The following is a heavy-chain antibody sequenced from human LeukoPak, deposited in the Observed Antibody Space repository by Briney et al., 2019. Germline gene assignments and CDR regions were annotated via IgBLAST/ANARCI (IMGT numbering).Heavy chain of an antibody. J-gene: IGHJ6*03. CDR3: ARAAAGIDYYYYMDV. CDR2: INRSGST. CDR1: GGSFRGYY. Sequence: SETLSLTCDVYGGSFRGYYWSWIRQPPGKGLEWIGEINRSGSTNYNPSLKSRVTISVDTSKNQFSLKLSSVTAADTAVYYCARAAAGIDYYYYMDVWGKGTTVTISS. D-gene: IGHD6-13*01. V-gene: IGHV4-34*01.